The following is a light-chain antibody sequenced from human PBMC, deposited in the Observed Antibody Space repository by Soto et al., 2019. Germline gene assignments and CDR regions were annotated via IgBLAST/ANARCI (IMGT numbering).Light chain of an antibody. CDR2: GDN. V-gene: IGLV1-40*03. J-gene: IGLJ1*01. CDR3: QSYDSSLNRV. CDR1: CSNIGARYD. Sequence: QAVVTQPPSVSGAPGQRITISCTGSCSNIGARYDVHWYRQLPGAAPKLLLYGDNNRPSGVPDRFSGSKSGASASLAITGLQADDEADYYCQSYDSSLNRVFGTGTKLTVL.